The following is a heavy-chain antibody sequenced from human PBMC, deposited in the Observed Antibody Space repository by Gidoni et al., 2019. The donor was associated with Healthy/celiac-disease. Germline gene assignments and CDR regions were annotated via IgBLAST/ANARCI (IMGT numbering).Heavy chain of an antibody. V-gene: IGHV3-23*01. CDR1: GFTFSSYA. J-gene: IGHJ4*02. Sequence: EVQLLESGGGLVQPGGSLRLSCAASGFTFSSYAMSWVRQAPGKGLGWVSAISGSGGSTYYADSVKGRFTISRDNSKNTLYLQMNSLRAEDTAVYYCAKEMGYYGSGSYPKGDYWGQGTLVTVSS. D-gene: IGHD3-10*01. CDR3: AKEMGYYGSGSYPKGDY. CDR2: ISGSGGST.